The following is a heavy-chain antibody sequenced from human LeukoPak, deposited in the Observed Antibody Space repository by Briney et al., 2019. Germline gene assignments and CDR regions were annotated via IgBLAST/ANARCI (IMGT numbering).Heavy chain of an antibody. J-gene: IGHJ4*02. V-gene: IGHV3-74*01. CDR1: GFTFSSYW. D-gene: IGHD1-26*01. CDR3: GRVGELGY. Sequence: GGSLRLSCAASGFTFSSYWMHWVRQAPGKGLVWVSDINTDGGSAGYADSVKGRFTISRDNAKNTLYLQMNSLRAEDTAVYYCGRVGELGYWGQGTLVTVSS. CDR2: INTDGGSA.